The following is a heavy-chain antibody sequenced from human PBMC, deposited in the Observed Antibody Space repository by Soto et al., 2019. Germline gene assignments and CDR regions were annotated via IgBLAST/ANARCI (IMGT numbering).Heavy chain of an antibody. Sequence: PGGSLRLSCAASGFTFDDYAMHWVRQAPGKGLEWVSGISWNSGSIGYADSVKGRFTISRDNAKNSLYLQMNSLRAEDTALYYCAKESLYYDFWSGYYTSPEFSHMDVWGKGTTVTVSS. V-gene: IGHV3-9*01. CDR3: AKESLYYDFWSGYYTSPEFSHMDV. J-gene: IGHJ6*03. D-gene: IGHD3-3*01. CDR1: GFTFDDYA. CDR2: ISWNSGSI.